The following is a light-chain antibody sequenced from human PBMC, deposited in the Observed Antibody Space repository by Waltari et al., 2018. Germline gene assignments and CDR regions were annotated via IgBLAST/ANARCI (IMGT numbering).Light chain of an antibody. CDR2: GNS. V-gene: IGLV1-44*01. CDR3: STWDYSLNAEL. CDR1: SNHVGRSA. Sequence: QSALTQEASVSGTVGQTVTLSCIGNSNHVGRSAVGWYHQISHGGPKTVMFGNSLPSGIPDRFSGSKSGTTASLTISGLQPEDEADYYCSTWDYSLNAELFGGGTKLTVL. J-gene: IGLJ2*01.